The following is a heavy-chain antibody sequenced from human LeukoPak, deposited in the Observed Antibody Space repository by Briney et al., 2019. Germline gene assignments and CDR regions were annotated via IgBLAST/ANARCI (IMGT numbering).Heavy chain of an antibody. D-gene: IGHD2-2*01. CDR1: GFTFSSYG. V-gene: IGHV3-30*02. CDR2: IRYDGSNK. Sequence: GGSLRLSCAASGFTFSSYGMHWVRQAPGKGLEWVAFIRYDGSNKYYADSVKGRFTISRDNSKNTLYPQMNSLRAEDTAVYYCAKDSMVYCSSTSCYPDYWGQGTLVTVSS. CDR3: AKDSMVYCSSTSCYPDY. J-gene: IGHJ4*02.